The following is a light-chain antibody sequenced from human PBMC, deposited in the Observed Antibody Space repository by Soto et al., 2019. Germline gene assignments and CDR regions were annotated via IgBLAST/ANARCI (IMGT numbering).Light chain of an antibody. CDR3: QQYNSYSKT. Sequence: DIQMTQSPSTLSASVGDRVTITFLASQSIGYWLAWYQQKPGKAPNLLIYAASSLETGVPSRFSGSGSGTEFTLSISSLQPDDSASYYCQQYNSYSKTFGQGTKVDIK. CDR1: QSIGYW. CDR2: AAS. V-gene: IGKV1-5*01. J-gene: IGKJ1*01.